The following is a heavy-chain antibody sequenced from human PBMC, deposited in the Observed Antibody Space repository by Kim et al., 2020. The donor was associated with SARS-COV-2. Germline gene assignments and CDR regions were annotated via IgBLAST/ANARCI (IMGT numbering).Heavy chain of an antibody. CDR3: ARCISYAFDY. V-gene: IGHV3-7*03. J-gene: IGHJ4*02. D-gene: IGHD2-8*01. Sequence: ADSVKGQTTITRDNAQNSLYLEMNILGVEDTAVYYCARCISYAFDYWGQGTKVTVSS.